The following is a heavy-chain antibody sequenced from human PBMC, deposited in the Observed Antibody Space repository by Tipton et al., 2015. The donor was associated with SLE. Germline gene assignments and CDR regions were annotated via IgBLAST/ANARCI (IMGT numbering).Heavy chain of an antibody. J-gene: IGHJ3*02. CDR2: IYTSGST. CDR3: ARPRERDYNDAFDI. Sequence: TLSLTCTVSGGSISSGSYYWSWIRQPAGKGLEWIGRIYTSGSTSYNPSLKSRVTISVDTSKNQFSLKLSSVTAADTAVYYCARPRERDYNDAFDIWGQGTMVIVSS. D-gene: IGHD4-11*01. V-gene: IGHV4-61*02. CDR1: GGSISSGSYY.